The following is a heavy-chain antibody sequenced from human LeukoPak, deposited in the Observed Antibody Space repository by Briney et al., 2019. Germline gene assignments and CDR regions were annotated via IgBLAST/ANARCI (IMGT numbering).Heavy chain of an antibody. V-gene: IGHV3-21*01. CDR2: ISSSSSYI. J-gene: IGHJ4*02. CDR3: ARKYSSGWVDY. D-gene: IGHD6-19*01. Sequence: GGSLRLSCAAPGFTFSSYSMNWVRQAPGKGLEWVSSISSSSSYIYYADSVKGRFTISRDNAKNSLYLQMNSLRAEDTAVYYCARKYSSGWVDYWGQGTLVTVSS. CDR1: GFTFSSYS.